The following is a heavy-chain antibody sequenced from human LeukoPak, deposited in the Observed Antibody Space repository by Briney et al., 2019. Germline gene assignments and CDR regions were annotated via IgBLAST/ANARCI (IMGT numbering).Heavy chain of an antibody. CDR3: ARAIRYQLLSDY. D-gene: IGHD2-2*01. V-gene: IGHV1-8*03. J-gene: IGHJ4*02. CDR2: MNPNSGNT. CDR1: GYTFSTYD. Sequence: VASVKVSCKTSGYTFSTYDINWVRQAAGQGLEWMGWMNPNSGNTGFAQKFQGRATITRDTSITTAYPELSSLRSEDMAVYYCARAIRYQLLSDYWGQGTLVTVSS.